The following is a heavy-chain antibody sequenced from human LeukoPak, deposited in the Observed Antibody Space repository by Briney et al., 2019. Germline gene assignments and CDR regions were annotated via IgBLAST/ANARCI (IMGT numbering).Heavy chain of an antibody. J-gene: IGHJ4*02. Sequence: SGGSLRLSCTVSGFTVSSNSMSWVRQAPGKGLEWVSFIYSDNTHYSDSVKGRFTISRDNSQNTLSLQINSLRAEDTAVYYCARGRDSGSFFDYWGQGTLVTVSS. D-gene: IGHD1-26*01. CDR1: GFTVSSNS. V-gene: IGHV3-53*01. CDR2: IYSDNT. CDR3: ARGRDSGSFFDY.